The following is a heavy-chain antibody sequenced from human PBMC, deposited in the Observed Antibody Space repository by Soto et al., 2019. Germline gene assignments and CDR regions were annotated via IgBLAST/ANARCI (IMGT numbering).Heavy chain of an antibody. J-gene: IGHJ6*02. Sequence: GGSLRLSCAASGFTFSSYAMSWVRQAPGKGLEWVLAISGSGGSTYYADSVKGRFTISRDNSKNTLFLQMNSLRAEDTAVYYCAKGPDILTGSLSSFYYYGMDVWGQGTTVTVSS. CDR1: GFTFSSYA. D-gene: IGHD3-9*01. CDR2: ISGSGGST. CDR3: AKGPDILTGSLSSFYYYGMDV. V-gene: IGHV3-23*01.